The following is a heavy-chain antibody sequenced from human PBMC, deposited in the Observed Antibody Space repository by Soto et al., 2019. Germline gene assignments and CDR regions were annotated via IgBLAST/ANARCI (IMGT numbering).Heavy chain of an antibody. Sequence: PSETVSLTCTASGGSISSYYWSWIRQPPGKGLEWIGYIYYSGSTNYNPSLKSRVTISVDTSKNQFSLKLSSVTAADTAVYYCARHPSDFWFDPWGQGTLVTVSS. CDR3: ARHPSDFWFDP. CDR2: IYYSGST. V-gene: IGHV4-59*08. CDR1: GGSISSYY. J-gene: IGHJ5*02. D-gene: IGHD2-21*02.